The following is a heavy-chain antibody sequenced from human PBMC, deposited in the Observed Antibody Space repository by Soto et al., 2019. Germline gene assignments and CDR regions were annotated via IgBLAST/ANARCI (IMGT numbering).Heavy chain of an antibody. V-gene: IGHV1-69*12. CDR2: IIPIFGTA. J-gene: IGHJ4*02. D-gene: IGHD3-22*01. CDR3: AREYGDSSGSYYFDY. CDR1: VGTFSSYA. Sequence: QVQLVQSGAEVKKPGSSVKVSCKASVGTFSSYAISWVRQAPGQGLEWMGGIIPIFGTANYAQKIQGRVTMTADESTSTAYMELRSLRSEDTAVYYCAREYGDSSGSYYFDYWGQGTLVTVSS.